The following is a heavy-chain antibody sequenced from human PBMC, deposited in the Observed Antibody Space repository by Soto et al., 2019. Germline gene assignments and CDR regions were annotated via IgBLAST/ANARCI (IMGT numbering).Heavy chain of an antibody. J-gene: IGHJ4*02. CDR1: GDSVSKYY. D-gene: IGHD1-26*01. CDR2: IYITRSP. Sequence: PSETLSLTCTVSGDSVSKYYWNWIRQPAGKGLEWIGRIYITRSPNYNPSLGSRVTMSVDTSKNQFSLKLTLTSVTAEDAALYYCAKALVGEVGATDYWGQGTLVTVSS. V-gene: IGHV4-4*07. CDR3: AKALVGEVGATDY.